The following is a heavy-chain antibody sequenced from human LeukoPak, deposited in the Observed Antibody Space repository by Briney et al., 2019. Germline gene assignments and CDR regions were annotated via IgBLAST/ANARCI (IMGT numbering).Heavy chain of an antibody. CDR2: INPNSGGT. Sequence: VSVKVSCKASGYTFTGYYMHWVRQAPGQGLEWMGWINPNSGGTNYAQKFQGRVTMTRDTSISTAYMELSRLRSDDTAVYYCAREDIEGVTEGVDYWGQGTLVTVSS. CDR3: AREDIEGVTEGVDY. J-gene: IGHJ4*02. V-gene: IGHV1-2*02. D-gene: IGHD1-26*01. CDR1: GYTFTGYY.